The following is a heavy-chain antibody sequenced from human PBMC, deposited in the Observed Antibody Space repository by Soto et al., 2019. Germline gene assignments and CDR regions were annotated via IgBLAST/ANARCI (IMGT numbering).Heavy chain of an antibody. Sequence: PGESLKISCAASGFTFRNYWMSWVRQAPGKGLEWVANIKYDGSEKYYVDSVKGRFTISRDNAKNSLYLQMNSLRAEDTALYYCARDCYYGTGSYYTPFFDLWGQGTPVTVSS. D-gene: IGHD3-10*01. CDR1: GFTFRNYW. CDR2: IKYDGSEK. CDR3: ARDCYYGTGSYYTPFFDL. V-gene: IGHV3-7*01. J-gene: IGHJ4*02.